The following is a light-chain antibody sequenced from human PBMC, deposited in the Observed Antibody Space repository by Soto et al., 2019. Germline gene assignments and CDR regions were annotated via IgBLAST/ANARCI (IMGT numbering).Light chain of an antibody. J-gene: IGKJ1*01. CDR2: GAS. V-gene: IGKV3-15*01. Sequence: EIVMTHSPATLSVSPGERATLSCRASQSVSSNLAWYQQKPGQAPRLLIYGASTRATGIPARFSGSGSGTEFTLTISSLQSEDFAVYYCQQYDKWPWTFGQGTKVEIK. CDR3: QQYDKWPWT. CDR1: QSVSSN.